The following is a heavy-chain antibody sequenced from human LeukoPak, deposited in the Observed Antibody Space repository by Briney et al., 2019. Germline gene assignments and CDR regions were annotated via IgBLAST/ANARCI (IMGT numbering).Heavy chain of an antibody. D-gene: IGHD2-2*01. CDR2: IYPDDSNT. Sequence: GESLKISCQGSGYNFPIYWIGWVRQMPGQGLEWMGIIYPDDSNTIYGPSFQGQVTISADKSINTAYLEWSSLKASDTAIYYCARRLPAYCSSTSCPYLFDYWGQGTLVTVSS. CDR1: GYNFPIYW. J-gene: IGHJ4*02. V-gene: IGHV5-51*01. CDR3: ARRLPAYCSSTSCPYLFDY.